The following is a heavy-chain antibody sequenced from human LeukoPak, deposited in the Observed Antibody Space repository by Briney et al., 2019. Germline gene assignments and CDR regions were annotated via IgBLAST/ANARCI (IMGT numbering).Heavy chain of an antibody. CDR2: IIPIFGKA. J-gene: IGHJ6*02. D-gene: IGHD5-18*01. V-gene: IGHV1-69*06. Sequence: SVKVSCKASGGTFSNYAISWVRQAPGQGPEWMGGIIPIFGKAKYARKFQGRVSITADKSTSTAYMELSSLRSEDTAVYYCARDVPYFNTAMARYYYYYGMDVWGQGTTVTVSS. CDR1: GGTFSNYA. CDR3: ARDVPYFNTAMARYYYYYGMDV.